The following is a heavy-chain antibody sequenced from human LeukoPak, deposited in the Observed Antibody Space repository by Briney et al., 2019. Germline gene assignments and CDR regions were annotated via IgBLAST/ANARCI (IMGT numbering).Heavy chain of an antibody. V-gene: IGHV1-24*01. J-gene: IGHJ4*02. CDR3: ARGTTYCGGDCLLY. CDR2: FDPEDGET. D-gene: IGHD2-21*02. Sequence: ASVKVSCKVSGYTLTELSMHWVRQAPGKGLEWMGGFDPEDGETIYAQKFQGRVTMTEDTSTDTAYMELSSLRSEDTAVYYCARGTTYCGGDCLLYWGQGTLVTVSS. CDR1: GYTLTELS.